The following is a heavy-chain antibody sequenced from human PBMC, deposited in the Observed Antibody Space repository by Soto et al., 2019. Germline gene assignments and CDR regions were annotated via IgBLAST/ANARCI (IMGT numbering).Heavy chain of an antibody. CDR1: GFTFSSYA. CDR2: ISYDGSNK. Sequence: QVQLVESGGGVDQPGRSLRLSCAASGFTFSSYAMHWVRQAPGKGLEWVAVISYDGSNKYYADSVKGRFTISRDNSKNTLYLQMNSLRAEDTAVYYCARDWERTVGATIRYWGQGTLVTVSS. CDR3: ARDWERTVGATIRY. V-gene: IGHV3-30-3*01. J-gene: IGHJ4*02. D-gene: IGHD1-26*01.